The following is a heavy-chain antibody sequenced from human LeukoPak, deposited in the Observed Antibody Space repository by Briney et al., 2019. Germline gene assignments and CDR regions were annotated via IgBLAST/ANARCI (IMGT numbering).Heavy chain of an antibody. D-gene: IGHD1-1*01. CDR2: IYYSGST. CDR1: GGSISSGGYC. J-gene: IGHJ3*02. Sequence: SQTLSLTCTVSGGSISSGGYCWSWIRQHPGKGLEWIGYIYYSGSTYYNPSLKSRVTISVDTSMNQFSLKLSSVTAADTAVYYCARVRPQAFDIWGQGTMVTVSS. V-gene: IGHV4-31*03. CDR3: ARVRPQAFDI.